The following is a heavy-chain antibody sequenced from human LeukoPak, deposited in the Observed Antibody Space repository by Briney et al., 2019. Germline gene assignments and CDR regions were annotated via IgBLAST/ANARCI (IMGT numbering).Heavy chain of an antibody. CDR2: ISAYNGNT. CDR1: GYTFTSYG. CDR3: ATQYQLLLRDAFDI. D-gene: IGHD2-2*01. V-gene: IGHV1-18*01. Sequence: GASVKVSCKASGYTFTSYGISWVRQAPGQGLEWMGWISAYNGNTNYAQKLQGRVTMTTDTSTSTAYMELRSLRSDDTAVYYCATQYQLLLRDAFDIWGQGTMVTVSS. J-gene: IGHJ3*02.